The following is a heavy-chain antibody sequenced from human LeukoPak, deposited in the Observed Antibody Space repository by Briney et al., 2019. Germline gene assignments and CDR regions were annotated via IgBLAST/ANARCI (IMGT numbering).Heavy chain of an antibody. CDR2: ISYDGSNK. V-gene: IGHV3-30*18. J-gene: IGHJ4*02. Sequence: GGSLRLSCAASGFIFSSYGMHWVRQAPGKGLEWVAVISYDGSNKYYADSVKGRFTISRDNSKNTLYLQMNSLRAEDTAVYYCAKDRAGATIDYWGQGTLVTVSS. CDR1: GFIFSSYG. D-gene: IGHD1-26*01. CDR3: AKDRAGATIDY.